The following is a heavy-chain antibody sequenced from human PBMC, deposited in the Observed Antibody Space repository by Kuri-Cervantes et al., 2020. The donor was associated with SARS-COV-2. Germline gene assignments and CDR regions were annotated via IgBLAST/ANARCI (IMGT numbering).Heavy chain of an antibody. CDR3: AREDSSGYYFDY. D-gene: IGHD3-22*01. CDR2: IYTSGST. V-gene: IGHV4-61*02. CDR1: GGSISSGSYY. Sequence: LRLSCTVSGGSISSGSYYWSWIRQPAGKGLEWIGRIYTSGSTNYNPSLKSRVTISVDTSKNQFSLKLSSVTAADTAVYYRAREDSSGYYFDYWGQGTLVTVSS. J-gene: IGHJ4*02.